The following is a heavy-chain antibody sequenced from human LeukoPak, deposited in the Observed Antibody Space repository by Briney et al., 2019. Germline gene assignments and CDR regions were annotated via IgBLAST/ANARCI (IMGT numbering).Heavy chain of an antibody. Sequence: MSSETLSLTCTVSGGSISSYYWSWIRQPPGKGLEWIGYIYYSGSTNYNPSLKSRVTISVDTSKNQFSLKLSSVTAADTAVYYCARQVWELRGFDYWGQGTLVTVSS. D-gene: IGHD1-26*01. CDR3: ARQVWELRGFDY. CDR1: GGSISSYY. J-gene: IGHJ4*02. V-gene: IGHV4-59*08. CDR2: IYYSGST.